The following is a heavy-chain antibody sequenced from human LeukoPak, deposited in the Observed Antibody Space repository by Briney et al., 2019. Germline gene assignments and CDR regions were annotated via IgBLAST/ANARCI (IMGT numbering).Heavy chain of an antibody. J-gene: IGHJ5*02. CDR2: LNPNSGNA. D-gene: IGHD7-27*01. CDR3: ARRKFLGWFDP. CDR1: GYIFTTYD. Sequence: ASVKVSCKASGYIFTTYDIGWVRQATGQGREWMGWLNPNSGNAGYAQKFQGRATISRNTSISTAYMELSSLRSGDTAIYYCARRKFLGWFDPWGQGTLVTVSS. V-gene: IGHV1-8*03.